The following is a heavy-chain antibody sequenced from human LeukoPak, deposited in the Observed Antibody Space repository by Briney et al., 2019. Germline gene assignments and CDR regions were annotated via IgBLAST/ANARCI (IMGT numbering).Heavy chain of an antibody. V-gene: IGHV3-48*01. Sequence: GGSLRLSCAASGFTFSSYSMTWVRQAPGKGLEWVSYISSSSSTIYYADSVKGRFTISRDNAKNSLYLQMNSLRAEDTAVYYCARVTYYDSSGYFDAFDIWGQGTMVTVSS. CDR3: ARVTYYDSSGYFDAFDI. J-gene: IGHJ3*02. CDR1: GFTFSSYS. CDR2: ISSSSSTI. D-gene: IGHD3-22*01.